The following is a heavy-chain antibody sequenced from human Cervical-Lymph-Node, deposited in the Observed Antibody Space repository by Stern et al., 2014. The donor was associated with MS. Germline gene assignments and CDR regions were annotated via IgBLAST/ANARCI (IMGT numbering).Heavy chain of an antibody. D-gene: IGHD1-26*01. J-gene: IGHJ4*02. Sequence: VQLVESGAEVKKPGASVKVSCKASGYTFTHYDINWVRQAAGQRLEWMGWTNPNGGNTGYAQNFQGRVTMTRNTSISTAYMELSSLTSEDTAVYYCARGGRRGFNYWGQGTPVTVSS. CDR3: ARGGRRGFNY. V-gene: IGHV1-8*01. CDR1: GYTFTHYD. CDR2: TNPNGGNT.